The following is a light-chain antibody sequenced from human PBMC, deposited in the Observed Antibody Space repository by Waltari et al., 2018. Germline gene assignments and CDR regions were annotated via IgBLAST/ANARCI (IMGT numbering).Light chain of an antibody. CDR3: QQAASFPLT. Sequence: IQMTQSPSFVSASVGDRVTVTCRASQGINSWLAWYQQKPGRAPKLLIYGASSLQSGVPSRFSGSGSGTDFTLTISSLQPDDFATYYCQQAASFPLTFGGGTKVEIK. J-gene: IGKJ4*01. CDR2: GAS. CDR1: QGINSW. V-gene: IGKV1-12*01.